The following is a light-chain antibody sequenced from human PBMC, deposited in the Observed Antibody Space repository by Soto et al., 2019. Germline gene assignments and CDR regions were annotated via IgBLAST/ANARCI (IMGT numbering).Light chain of an antibody. CDR3: MQRKEFPVT. CDR1: QSLFDSDDGTTY. V-gene: IGKV2-40*01. Sequence: DIVMTQTPLSLPVTPGAPASISCRSSQSLFDSDDGTTYLDWYLQKPGQSPQLLIYTLTYRASGAPDRLSGSGSGTDFTLKISRVEADDVGVYYRMQRKEFPVTFGGGTKVEIK. CDR2: TLT. J-gene: IGKJ4*01.